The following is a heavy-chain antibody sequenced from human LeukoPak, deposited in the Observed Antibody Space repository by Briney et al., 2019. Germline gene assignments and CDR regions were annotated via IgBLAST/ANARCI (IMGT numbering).Heavy chain of an antibody. CDR2: LWSGATT. J-gene: IGHJ4*02. CDR3: VRGRRRNYFQDY. D-gene: IGHD2/OR15-2a*01. CDR1: GASISSDTYY. V-gene: IGHV4-39*07. Sequence: SETLSLTCTVSGASISSDTYYWAWIRQPPGKGLEWIGSLWSGATTYYNPSLTSRVTISVDTSKNQFSLILPSVTAADTAVYHCVRGRRRNYFQDYWGQGTLVTVSS.